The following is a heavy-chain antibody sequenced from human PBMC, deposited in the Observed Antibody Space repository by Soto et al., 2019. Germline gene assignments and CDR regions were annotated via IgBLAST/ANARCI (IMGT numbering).Heavy chain of an antibody. D-gene: IGHD3-10*01. CDR2: FYYSGST. CDR1: GGSISSGDYY. CDR3: ARGAWGSGSHYYYYYGMDV. J-gene: IGHJ6*02. V-gene: IGHV4-30-4*01. Sequence: QVQLQESGPGLVKPSQTLSLTCTVSGGSISSGDYYWSWIRQPPGKGLEWIGYFYYSGSTYYNPSLKSRVTISVDTSKNQFSLKLSSVTAADTAVYYCARGAWGSGSHYYYYYGMDVWGQGTTVTVSS.